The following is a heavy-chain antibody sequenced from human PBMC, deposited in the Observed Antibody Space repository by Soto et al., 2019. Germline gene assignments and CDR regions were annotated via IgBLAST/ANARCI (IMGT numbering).Heavy chain of an antibody. Sequence: SVKVSCKASVGTFSSYAISWVRQAPGQGLEWMGGIIPIFGTANYAQKFQGRVTITADESTSTAYMELSSLRSEDTAVYYCALYGCVYDYNPYDYCAQGTLVPVSA. J-gene: IGHJ4*02. CDR3: ALYGCVYDYNPYDY. V-gene: IGHV1-69*13. CDR1: VGTFSSYA. CDR2: IIPIFGTA. D-gene: IGHD4-4*01.